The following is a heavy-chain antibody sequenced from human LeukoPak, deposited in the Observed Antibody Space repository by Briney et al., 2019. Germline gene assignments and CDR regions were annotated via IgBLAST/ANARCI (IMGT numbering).Heavy chain of an antibody. CDR2: IYYTGST. CDR3: ARDRGARGTDY. CDR1: GGSISSGAYY. V-gene: IGHV4-31*03. Sequence: SETLSLTCTVSGGSISSGAYYWGWIRHHPGKGLEWIGYIYYTGSTYSNPSLKSRLTISVDTSQNQFSLKLTSVTAADTAVYYCARDRGARGTDYWGQGTLVTVSS. D-gene: IGHD3-10*01. J-gene: IGHJ4*02.